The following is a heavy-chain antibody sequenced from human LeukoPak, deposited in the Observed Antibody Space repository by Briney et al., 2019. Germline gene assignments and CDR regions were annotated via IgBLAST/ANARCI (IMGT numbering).Heavy chain of an antibody. CDR3: ARGPNSNWSGLDF. J-gene: IGHJ4*02. D-gene: IGHD6-6*01. V-gene: IGHV3-74*01. Sequence: GRSLRLSCAVSGFSFSGHWMHWARQLPGKGLVWVSRISPTGSTTSYADSVKGRFTVSRDNAKNTLYLQVNNLRAEDTAVYYCARGPNSNWSGLDFWGQGTLLTVSS. CDR2: ISPTGSTT. CDR1: GFSFSGHW.